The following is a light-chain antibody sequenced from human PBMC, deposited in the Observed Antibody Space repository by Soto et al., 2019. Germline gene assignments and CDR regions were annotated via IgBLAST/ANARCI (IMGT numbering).Light chain of an antibody. CDR1: SSDVGGYNY. J-gene: IGLJ1*01. V-gene: IGLV2-8*01. Sequence: QSALTQPPSASGSPGQSVTISCTGTSSDVGGYNYVSWYQQHPGKAPDLMIYEVSKRPSGVPDRFSGSRSGNTASLTVSGLQAEDEADYYCSSYAGSNNFVFGTGTKLAVL. CDR2: EVS. CDR3: SSYAGSNNFV.